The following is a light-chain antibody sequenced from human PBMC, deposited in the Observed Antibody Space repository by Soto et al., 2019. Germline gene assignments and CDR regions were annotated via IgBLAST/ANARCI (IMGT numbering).Light chain of an antibody. CDR2: GAS. CDR3: QQYVSSPRT. Sequence: PGARASLSCRTSQTVYNGYLAWYQQKPGQAPRLLIYGASTRATGIPDRFSGSGSGTDFTLTISSLESEDFAVYYCQQYVSSPRTFGQGTKVDIK. CDR1: QTVYNGY. V-gene: IGKV3-20*01. J-gene: IGKJ1*01.